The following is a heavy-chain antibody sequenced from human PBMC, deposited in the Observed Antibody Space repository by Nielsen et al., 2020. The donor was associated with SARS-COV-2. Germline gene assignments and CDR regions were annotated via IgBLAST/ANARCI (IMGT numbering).Heavy chain of an antibody. CDR3: ATSLVAAIFGVLDY. Sequence: ASVKVSCKVSGYTLSELSIHWVRQAPGKGLEWMGGFEHGDAETVYAQKFQGRITMTEDTSADTAYMDLSSLRTEDTAVYYCATSLVAAIFGVLDYWGPGTLVTVSS. J-gene: IGHJ4*02. D-gene: IGHD3-3*01. V-gene: IGHV1-24*01. CDR2: FEHGDAET. CDR1: GYTLSELS.